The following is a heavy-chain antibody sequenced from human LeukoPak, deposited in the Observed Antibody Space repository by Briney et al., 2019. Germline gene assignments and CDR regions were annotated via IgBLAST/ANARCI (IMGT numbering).Heavy chain of an antibody. D-gene: IGHD3-22*01. V-gene: IGHV3-23*01. CDR2: IRGSGGST. CDR1: GFTFSSYA. CDR3: AKSITMIVVVITSFDY. Sequence: GGSLRLSCAASGFTFSSYAMSWVRQAPGKGLEWVSAIRGSGGSTYYADSVKGRFTISRDNSKNTLYLQMNSLRAEDTAVYYCAKSITMIVVVITSFDYWGQGTLVTVSS. J-gene: IGHJ4*02.